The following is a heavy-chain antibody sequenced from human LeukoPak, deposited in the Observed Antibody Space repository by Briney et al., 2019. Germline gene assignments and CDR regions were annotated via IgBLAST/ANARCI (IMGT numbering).Heavy chain of an antibody. J-gene: IGHJ6*03. V-gene: IGHV1-69*13. CDR2: IIPIFGTA. Sequence: ASVKVSLKGTGGTFSSYAIRWVRQARGQGREWMGGIIPIFGTANYAQKFQGRVTINADESTSTAYVEVSSLRSEDTAVYYCAIGDIVVVPAYMDVWGKGTTVTI. CDR3: AIGDIVVVPAYMDV. CDR1: GGTFSSYA. D-gene: IGHD2-2*01.